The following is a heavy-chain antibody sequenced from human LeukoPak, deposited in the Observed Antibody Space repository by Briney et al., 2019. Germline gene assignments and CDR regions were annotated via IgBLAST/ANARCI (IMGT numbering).Heavy chain of an antibody. CDR2: ISNSGSLK. J-gene: IGHJ5*02. CDR1: GFTFSDHY. D-gene: IGHD3-10*01. V-gene: IGHV3-11*01. CDR3: AKDPYGSGSYEVAWFDP. Sequence: GGSLRLSCAASGFTFSDHYMSWFRQAPGKGLEWVSYISNSGSLKYYADSVKGRFTISRDNAKNSLYLQMDSLRAEDTAVYYCAKDPYGSGSYEVAWFDPWGQGTLVTVSS.